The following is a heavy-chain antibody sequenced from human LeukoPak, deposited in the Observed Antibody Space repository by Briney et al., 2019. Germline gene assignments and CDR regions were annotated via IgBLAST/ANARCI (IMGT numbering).Heavy chain of an antibody. Sequence: GESLKISCKASGYSFTSYWIGWVRQMPGRGLEWMGIIYPGDSDTRYSPSFQGQVTISADKSISTAYLQWSSLKASDTAIYYCARMSDRKVDYWGQGTLVTVSS. D-gene: IGHD2-21*02. CDR3: ARMSDRKVDY. CDR2: IYPGDSDT. V-gene: IGHV5-51*01. CDR1: GYSFTSYW. J-gene: IGHJ4*02.